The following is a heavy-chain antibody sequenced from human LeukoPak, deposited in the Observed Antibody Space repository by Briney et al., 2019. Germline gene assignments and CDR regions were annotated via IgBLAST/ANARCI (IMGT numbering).Heavy chain of an antibody. J-gene: IGHJ2*01. CDR1: GGSLSSSQ. D-gene: IGHD6-13*01. Sequence: SETLSLTCTVSGGSLSSSQWSWIRQPPGKGLEWIGYIYYSGSTNYNPSLKSRVTISVDTSKNQFSLKLSSVTAADTAVYYCARVYYSSSYDYWYFDLWGRGTLVTVSS. V-gene: IGHV4-59*01. CDR3: ARVYYSSSYDYWYFDL. CDR2: IYYSGST.